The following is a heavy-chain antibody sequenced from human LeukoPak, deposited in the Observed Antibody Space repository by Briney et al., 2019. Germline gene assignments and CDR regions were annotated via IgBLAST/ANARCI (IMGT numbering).Heavy chain of an antibody. CDR2: IYYSGST. V-gene: IGHV4-59*01. D-gene: IGHD3-10*01. Sequence: SETLSLTCTVSGGSISGYYWSWIRQPPGKGLEWIGFIYYSGSTKYNPSLKSRVTISVDTSKNQFSLKLNSVTAADTAVYYCARVLWFGESYGMDVWGQGTTVTVSS. J-gene: IGHJ6*02. CDR3: ARVLWFGESYGMDV. CDR1: GGSISGYY.